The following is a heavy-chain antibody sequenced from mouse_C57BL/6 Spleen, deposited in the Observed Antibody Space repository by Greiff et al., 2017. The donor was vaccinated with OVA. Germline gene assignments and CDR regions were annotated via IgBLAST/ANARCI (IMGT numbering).Heavy chain of an antibody. J-gene: IGHJ2*01. CDR1: GYSITSGYY. V-gene: IGHV3-6*01. CDR3: AELGRGFDY. CDR2: ISYDGSN. D-gene: IGHD4-1*01. Sequence: EVQLVESGPGLVKPSQSLSLTCSVTGYSITSGYYWNWIRQFPGNKLEWMGYISYDGSNNSNPSLKNRISITRDTSKNQFFLKLNSVTTEDTATYYCAELGRGFDYWGQGTTLTVSS.